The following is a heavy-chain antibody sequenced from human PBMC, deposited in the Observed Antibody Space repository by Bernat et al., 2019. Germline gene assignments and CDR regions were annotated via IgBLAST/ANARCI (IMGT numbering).Heavy chain of an antibody. CDR2: ISHDGSNK. Sequence: QVQLVESGGGVVQPGRSLRLSCAASGFTFSSYAIHWLRQPPDKGLEWVAVISHDGSNKYYADSVKGRLTISRDNSKKTLDLQMNSLRAEDTALYYCAKARYSSSWYFAGGFDYWGQGALVTVSS. V-gene: IGHV3-30*18. CDR3: AKARYSSSWYFAGGFDY. J-gene: IGHJ4*02. D-gene: IGHD6-13*01. CDR1: GFTFSSYA.